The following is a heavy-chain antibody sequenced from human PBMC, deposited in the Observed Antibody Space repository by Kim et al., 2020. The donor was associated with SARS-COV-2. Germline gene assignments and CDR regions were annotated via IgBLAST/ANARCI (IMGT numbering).Heavy chain of an antibody. J-gene: IGHJ6*02. Sequence: GGSLRLSCAASGFTFSSYSMNWVRQAPGKGLEWVSSISSSSSDIYYADSVKGRFTISRDNAKNSLYLQMNSLRAEETAVYYCAGGEYSSSAENYYYYGMDVSGQGTTVTVSS. V-gene: IGHV3-21*01. CDR3: AGGEYSSSAENYYYYGMDV. D-gene: IGHD6-6*01. CDR1: GFTFSSYS. CDR2: ISSSSSDI.